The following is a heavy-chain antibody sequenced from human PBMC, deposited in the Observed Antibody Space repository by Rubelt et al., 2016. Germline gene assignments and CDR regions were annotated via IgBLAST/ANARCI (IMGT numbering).Heavy chain of an antibody. D-gene: IGHD2-21*01. V-gene: IGHV4-31*03. CDR2: IDYRGET. CDR3: ARVKKNSRYFYYMDV. J-gene: IGHJ6*03. CDR1: GGSMNSDGHH. Sequence: QVQLQESGPGLVKPSQTLSLTCSVSGGSMNSDGHHWSWLRQLPEKGLEWIGYIDYRGETYDNPALRSRISIQVETSKNQFTLRLDSATAADTAVYYCARVKKNSRYFYYMDVWGKGATVTVSS.